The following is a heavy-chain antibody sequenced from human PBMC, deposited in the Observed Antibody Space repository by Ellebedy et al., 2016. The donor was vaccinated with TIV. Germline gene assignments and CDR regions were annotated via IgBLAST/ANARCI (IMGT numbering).Heavy chain of an antibody. CDR3: ARRLAGDYREILGY. CDR2: ISSDGSNK. CDR1: GFTFSSYA. D-gene: IGHD4-17*01. Sequence: GGSLRLSXAASGFTFSSYAMSWVRQAPGKGLEWVAFISSDGSNKYYADSVKGRFTISRDNSKNTLYLQMNSLRAEDTAVYYCARRLAGDYREILGYWGQGTLVTVSS. V-gene: IGHV3-30-3*01. J-gene: IGHJ4*02.